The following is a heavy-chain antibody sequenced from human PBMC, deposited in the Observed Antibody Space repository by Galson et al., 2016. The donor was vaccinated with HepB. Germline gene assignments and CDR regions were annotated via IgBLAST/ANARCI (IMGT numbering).Heavy chain of an antibody. Sequence: SLRLSCAASGFTFDDYAMHWVRQVPGKGLEWVSGISWNSGTIGYADSVKGRFTISRDNAEKSLYLQMDSLRAEDTALYYCAKVDFWSGYFWFDPWDRGTLVTVSS. J-gene: IGHJ5*02. CDR1: GFTFDDYA. CDR3: AKVDFWSGYFWFDP. CDR2: ISWNSGTI. V-gene: IGHV3-9*01. D-gene: IGHD3-3*01.